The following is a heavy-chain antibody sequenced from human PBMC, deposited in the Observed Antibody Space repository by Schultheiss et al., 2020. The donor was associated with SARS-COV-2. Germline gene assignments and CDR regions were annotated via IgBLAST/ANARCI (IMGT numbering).Heavy chain of an antibody. J-gene: IGHJ4*02. CDR1: GGSISSYY. D-gene: IGHD3-22*01. V-gene: IGHV4-4*07. CDR3: AREVGVGDSSSYHHFDY. CDR2: IYTSGRT. Sequence: SETLSLTCAVSGGSISSYYWSWIRQPAEKGLVWIGRIYTSGRTNYNPSLKSRVTISVDTSKSQFSLKLSSVTAADTAVYYCAREVGVGDSSSYHHFDYWGQGSLVTVAS.